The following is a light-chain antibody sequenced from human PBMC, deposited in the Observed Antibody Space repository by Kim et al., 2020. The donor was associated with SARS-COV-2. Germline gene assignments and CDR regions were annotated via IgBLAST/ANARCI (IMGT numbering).Light chain of an antibody. CDR3: CSYAGRVV. Sequence: SPGQSVTISCTGTSSDVGGYNYVSLYQQHPGKAPKLMIYDVSKRPSGVPDRFSGSKSGNTASLTVSGLQAEDEADYYCCSYAGRVVFGGGTQLTVL. J-gene: IGLJ2*01. CDR2: DVS. CDR1: SSDVGGYNY. V-gene: IGLV2-11*01.